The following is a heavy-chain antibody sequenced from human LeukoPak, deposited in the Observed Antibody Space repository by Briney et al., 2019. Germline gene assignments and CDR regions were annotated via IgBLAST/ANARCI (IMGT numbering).Heavy chain of an antibody. J-gene: IGHJ6*03. CDR3: ARGRYKGVIRGLILRPNHYTYMDV. Sequence: PSETLSVTCAGYGESFCGYFWTWSRQPPGERLGLIGELIHVGNTNYNPSLKTRVTISLDKSKNHFSLKLNSVTAADTAVYYCARGRYKGVIRGLILRPNHYTYMDVWGKGTTVTVSS. CDR2: LIHVGNT. D-gene: IGHD3-10*01. CDR1: GESFCGYF. V-gene: IGHV4-34*01.